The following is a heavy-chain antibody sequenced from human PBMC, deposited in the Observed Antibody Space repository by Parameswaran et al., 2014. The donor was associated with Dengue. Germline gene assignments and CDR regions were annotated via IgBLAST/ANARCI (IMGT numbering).Heavy chain of an antibody. V-gene: IGHV1-3*01. J-gene: IGHJ6*02. CDR3: ARDYDFWSGYSFFGMDV. D-gene: IGHD3-3*01. CDR2: INAGNGNT. CDR1: GYNFRNYA. Sequence: PGASVKVSCKASGYNFRNYAMHWVRQAPGQRLEWMGWINAGNGNTKYSQKFQGRVTITRDTSASTAYMELSSLRSEDTAVYYCARDYDFWSGYSFFGMDVWGQGTTVTVSS.